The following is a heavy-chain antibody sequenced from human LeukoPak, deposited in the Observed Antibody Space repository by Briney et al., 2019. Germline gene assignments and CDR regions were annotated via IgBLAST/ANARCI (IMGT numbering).Heavy chain of an antibody. CDR2: ISYDGNNK. CDR1: GFTFSSYA. D-gene: IGHD4-23*01. J-gene: IGHJ1*01. CDR3: ARDTVVTPEYFQH. Sequence: PGGSLRLSCAASGFTFSSYAMHWVRQAPGKGLEWVAVISYDGNNKYYADSVKGRFTISRDNSKNTLYLQMNSLRAEDTAVYYCARDTVVTPEYFQHWGQGTLVTVSS. V-gene: IGHV3-30-3*01.